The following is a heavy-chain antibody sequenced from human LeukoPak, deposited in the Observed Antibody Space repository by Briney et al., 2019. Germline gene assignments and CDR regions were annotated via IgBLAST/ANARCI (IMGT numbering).Heavy chain of an antibody. J-gene: IGHJ5*02. V-gene: IGHV4-39*01. Sequence: SETLSLTCSVSGGSMSRSSDYWAWIRQPPGKGLEWIGGVYYTGSANYNPSFRSRVTVSIDTSKNQFSLKVTSVTAADTAIYYCARSNSWPVGWFDPWGQGILVTVSS. CDR2: VYYTGSA. D-gene: IGHD2-21*01. CDR1: GGSMSRSSDY. CDR3: ARSNSWPVGWFDP.